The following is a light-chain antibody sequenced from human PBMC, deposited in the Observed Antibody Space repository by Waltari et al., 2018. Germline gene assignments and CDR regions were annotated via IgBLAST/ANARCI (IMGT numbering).Light chain of an antibody. CDR3: SSYASGSAFYV. V-gene: IGLV2-14*03. CDR1: SSDVGGSNY. J-gene: IGLJ1*01. Sequence: QSALTQPASVSGSPGQSITISCTGPSSDVGGSNYVSWYQQYPGKAPKLIIHAASGRPSGVSNRFSGSKSGNTASLTISGLQAEDEADYYCSSYASGSAFYVFGTATKVTVL. CDR2: AAS.